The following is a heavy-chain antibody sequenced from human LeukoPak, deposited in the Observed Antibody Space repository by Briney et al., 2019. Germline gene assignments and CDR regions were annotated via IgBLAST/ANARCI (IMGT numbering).Heavy chain of an antibody. Sequence: ASVKVSCKTSGYTFSTFIMHWVRQAPGQRLEWMGWINAGNGYTKYSHEFQGRVTITADKSTSTAYMELSSLRSEDTAVYYCARIADYGGNSVDYWGQGTLVTVSS. CDR2: INAGNGYT. J-gene: IGHJ4*02. D-gene: IGHD4-23*01. CDR3: ARIADYGGNSVDY. V-gene: IGHV1-3*03. CDR1: GYTFSTFI.